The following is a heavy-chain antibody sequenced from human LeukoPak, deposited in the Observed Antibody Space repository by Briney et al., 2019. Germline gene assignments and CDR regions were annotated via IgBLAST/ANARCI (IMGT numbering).Heavy chain of an antibody. D-gene: IGHD4-23*01. Sequence: PSETLSLTCTVSGGSISSSSYYWGWIRQPPGKGLEWVSYISSSSSTIYYADSVKGRFTISRDNAKNSLYLQMNSLRTEDTAIYYCAKSRLVVTAFDYWGQGTLVTVSS. V-gene: IGHV3-11*01. CDR2: ISSSSSTI. CDR1: GGSISSSSYY. J-gene: IGHJ4*02. CDR3: AKSRLVVTAFDY.